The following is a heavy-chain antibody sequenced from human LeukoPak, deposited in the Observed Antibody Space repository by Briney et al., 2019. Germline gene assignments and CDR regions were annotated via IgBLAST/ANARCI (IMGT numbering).Heavy chain of an antibody. D-gene: IGHD4-17*01. Sequence: SETLSLTCTVSGGSISSSSYYWGWLRQPPGKGLEWIASIYYSGSTYYNPPLKSRVTISVDTSKNQFSLKLSSVTAADTAVYYCARRRDYGDYGGFDYWGQGTLVTVSS. V-gene: IGHV4-39*01. CDR1: GGSISSSSYY. CDR2: IYYSGST. J-gene: IGHJ4*02. CDR3: ARRRDYGDYGGFDY.